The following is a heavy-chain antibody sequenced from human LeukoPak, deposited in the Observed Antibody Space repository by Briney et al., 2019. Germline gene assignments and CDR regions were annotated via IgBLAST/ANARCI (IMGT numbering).Heavy chain of an antibody. CDR3: GQVPSGNYIGAFDF. Sequence: GGSLRLSSAASGLIFHNYALVWVRRAPGKGPEWVSAILGGGGTFYADAVKGRFTISRDNSKNTLYIQMNSLRAEDTATYYCGQVPSGNYIGAFDFWGRGTMVTVSS. V-gene: IGHV3-23*01. J-gene: IGHJ3*01. CDR1: GLIFHNYA. D-gene: IGHD4-11*01. CDR2: ILGGGGT.